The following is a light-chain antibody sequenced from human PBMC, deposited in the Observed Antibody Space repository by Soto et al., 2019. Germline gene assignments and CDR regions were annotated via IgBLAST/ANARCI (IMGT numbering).Light chain of an antibody. CDR3: QQYYGSPPRT. Sequence: DIVMTQSPDSLAVSLGERATINCKSSQSVLYSSNNKNYLAWYQQKAGQPPKLLISWASTRESGVPDRFSGSGSGTDFTLTISSLQAEDVAVYYCQQYYGSPPRTFGQGTKVEI. V-gene: IGKV4-1*01. CDR2: WAS. CDR1: QSVLYSSNNKNY. J-gene: IGKJ1*01.